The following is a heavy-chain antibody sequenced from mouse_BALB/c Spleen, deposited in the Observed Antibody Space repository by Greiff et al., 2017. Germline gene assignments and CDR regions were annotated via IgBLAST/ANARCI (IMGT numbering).Heavy chain of an antibody. CDR3: TRALWPYAMDY. D-gene: IGHD1-1*02. Sequence: DVKLVESGGGLVKPGGSLKLSCAASGFTFSSYTMSWVRQTPEKRLEWVATISSGGSYTYYPDSVKGRFTISRDNAKNTLYLQMSSLKAEDTAMYYCTRALWPYAMDYWGQGTSVTVSS. V-gene: IGHV5-6-4*01. CDR1: GFTFSSYT. CDR2: ISSGGSYT. J-gene: IGHJ4*01.